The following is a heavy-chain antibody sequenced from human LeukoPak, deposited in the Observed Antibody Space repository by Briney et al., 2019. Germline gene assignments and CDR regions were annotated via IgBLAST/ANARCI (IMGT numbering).Heavy chain of an antibody. Sequence: QPGGSLRLSCAGSGFSFSSYGMHWVRQAPGKGLEWMAFIRSDGSNKYYADSVMGRFTISRDNSKNTLYLQMNSLRAEDTAVYYCARILDSAWGELGYWGQGTLVTVSS. CDR1: GFSFSSYG. CDR2: IRSDGSNK. D-gene: IGHD6-19*01. CDR3: ARILDSAWGELGY. V-gene: IGHV3-30*02. J-gene: IGHJ4*02.